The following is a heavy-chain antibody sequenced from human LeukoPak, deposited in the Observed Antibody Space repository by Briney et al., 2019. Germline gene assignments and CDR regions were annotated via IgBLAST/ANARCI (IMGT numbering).Heavy chain of an antibody. D-gene: IGHD4-17*01. V-gene: IGHV3-23*01. CDR1: GFTFSDYA. Sequence: GGFLRLSCAASGFTFSDYAMNWVRQAPGKGLEWVSTISGGGEYTRYADSVQGRFIVSRDNSKNTVYLQMTSLRVEDTAVYFCAKDKRGGSDYVHFDYWGQGTLVTVSS. CDR3: AKDKRGGSDYVHFDY. J-gene: IGHJ4*02. CDR2: ISGGGEYT.